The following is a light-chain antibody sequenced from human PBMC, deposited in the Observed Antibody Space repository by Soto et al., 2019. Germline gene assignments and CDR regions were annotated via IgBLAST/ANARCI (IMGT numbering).Light chain of an antibody. CDR2: DAS. V-gene: IGKV3-15*01. J-gene: IGKJ4*01. Sequence: EIVMTQSPATLSVSPGERATLSCRASQSVRSNLAWYQQKPGQAHRLLIYDASTRATGIPVRFRGSGSGTEFTLTISSLQSEDSAVYYCHQYNNWLALTFGGGTKVEIK. CDR3: HQYNNWLALT. CDR1: QSVRSN.